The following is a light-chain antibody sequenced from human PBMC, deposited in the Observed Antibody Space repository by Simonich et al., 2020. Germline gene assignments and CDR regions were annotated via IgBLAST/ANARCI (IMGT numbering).Light chain of an antibody. J-gene: IGLJ2*01. Sequence: QSAPTQPASVSGSPGQSIPISCTGTINDLGGSNYVFWDQQHPCKAPNLMVYDVSKRSSGVSNLFSGSKSGNTASLTISWLQAEDEADYYCSSYTSSSTVVFGGGTKLTVL. CDR3: SSYTSSSTVV. CDR1: INDLGGSNY. CDR2: DVS. V-gene: IGLV2-14*01.